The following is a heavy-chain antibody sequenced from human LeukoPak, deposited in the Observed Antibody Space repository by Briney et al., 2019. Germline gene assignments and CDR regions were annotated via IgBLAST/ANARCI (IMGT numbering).Heavy chain of an antibody. V-gene: IGHV3-15*01. J-gene: IGHJ4*02. CDR2: IKSKPDGGAT. D-gene: IGHD5-18*01. CDR3: STVFHPVDTANDY. Sequence: NPGGSLRPSWAVSGFTLRSYSLNCVRQAPGKGLEWVGRIKSKPDGGATDFAAPVKGRFTISRDDSKNTLYLQMNSLKTEDTAVYYCSTVFHPVDTANDYWGQGTLVTVSS. CDR1: GFTLRSYS.